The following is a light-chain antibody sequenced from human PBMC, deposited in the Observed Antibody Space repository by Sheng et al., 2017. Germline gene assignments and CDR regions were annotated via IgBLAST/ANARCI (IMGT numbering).Light chain of an antibody. CDR2: DDS. CDR3: QVWDRSSDHPEV. Sequence: SYELTQPPSVSVAPGKTARITCGGNNIGSKSVHWYQQKPGQAPVLVVFDDSDRPSGIPERFSGSNSGNTATLTISRVEAGDEADYYCQVWDRSSDHPEVFGGGTKLTVL. V-gene: IGLV3-21*03. J-gene: IGLJ2*01. CDR1: NIGSKS.